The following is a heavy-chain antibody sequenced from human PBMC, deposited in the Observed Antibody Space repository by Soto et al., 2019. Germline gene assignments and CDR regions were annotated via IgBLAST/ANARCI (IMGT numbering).Heavy chain of an antibody. CDR3: AREADAFDI. V-gene: IGHV3-7*03. Sequence: PGGSLRLSCAASGFTFSNYWMSWVRQAPGKGLEWVANIKQNGSEKNYLDSMKGRFTISRDYAKNSLYLQMNSLRGEDTAVYYCAREADAFDIWGQGTMVTVSS. J-gene: IGHJ3*02. CDR2: IKQNGSEK. CDR1: GFTFSNYW.